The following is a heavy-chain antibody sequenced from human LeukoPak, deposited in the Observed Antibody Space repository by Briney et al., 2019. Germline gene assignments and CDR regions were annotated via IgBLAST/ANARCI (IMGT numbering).Heavy chain of an antibody. V-gene: IGHV4-4*09. CDR3: ARLPRIAPAGSNGDPFDY. Sequence: SETLSLTCTVSGGSISSYYWSWIQQPPGKGLEWIGYIYTSGSTNYNPSLKSRVTISVDTSKNQFSLKLSSVTAADTAVYYCARLPRIAPAGSNGDPFDYWGQGTLVTVSS. CDR1: GGSISSYY. J-gene: IGHJ4*02. D-gene: IGHD6-13*01. CDR2: IYTSGST.